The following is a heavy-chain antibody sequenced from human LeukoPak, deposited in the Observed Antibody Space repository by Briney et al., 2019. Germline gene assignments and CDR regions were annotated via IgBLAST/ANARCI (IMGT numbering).Heavy chain of an antibody. CDR1: WYRFTSYW. CDR2: TISGDLDT. CDR3: ARREGALDYYYMDV. Sequence: GASLETSLQGPWYRFTSYWIDWVRPVPGKGPGWVGLTISGDLDTRYSPSFQGQVSISADKSISTAYLQWRSLKASETAMYYCARREGALDYYYMDVWGKGTTVTVSS. J-gene: IGHJ6*03. V-gene: IGHV5-51*01. D-gene: IGHD1-26*01.